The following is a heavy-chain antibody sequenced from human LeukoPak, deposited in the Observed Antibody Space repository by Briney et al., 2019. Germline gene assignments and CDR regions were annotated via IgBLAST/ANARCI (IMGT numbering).Heavy chain of an antibody. CDR1: GYSIRSGYY. CDR3: ARVPGPNWFDP. Sequence: SETLSLTCSVSGYSIRSGYYWGWIRQPPGKGLEWIGSIYQSGNTYYNESLKSRVTLSVDTSKNQFSLKLTSVTAADTAVYYCARVPGPNWFDPWGQGTLVIVSS. J-gene: IGHJ5*02. V-gene: IGHV4-38-2*02. CDR2: IYQSGNT.